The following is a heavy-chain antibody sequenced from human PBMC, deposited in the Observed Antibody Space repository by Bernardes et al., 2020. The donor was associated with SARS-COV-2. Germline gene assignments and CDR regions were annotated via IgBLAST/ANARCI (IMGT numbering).Heavy chain of an antibody. V-gene: IGHV3-9*01. J-gene: IGHJ4*02. D-gene: IGHD6-19*01. CDR1: GFTFSDYA. CDR3: AKVGYSSGWETIDY. CDR2: INWDSGSI. Sequence: GGSLRLSCAASGFTFSDYAMHWVRQAPGKGLVWVSGINWDSGSIGYADSVKGRFTISRDNAKNSLYLQMNSLRAEDTALYYCAKVGYSSGWETIDYWGQGTLVTASS.